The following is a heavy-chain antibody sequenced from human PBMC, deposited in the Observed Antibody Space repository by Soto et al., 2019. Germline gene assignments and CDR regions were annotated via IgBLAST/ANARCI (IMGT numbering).Heavy chain of an antibody. CDR1: GGTFSSYA. CDR3: ARGYDFWSGYYRYYYGMDV. J-gene: IGHJ6*02. Sequence: SVKVSCKASGGTFSSYAISWVRQAPGQGLEWMGGIIPIFGTANYAQKFQGRVTITADESTSTAYMELSSLRSEDTAVYYCARGYDFWSGYYRYYYGMDVWGQGTTVTVSS. D-gene: IGHD3-3*01. V-gene: IGHV1-69*13. CDR2: IIPIFGTA.